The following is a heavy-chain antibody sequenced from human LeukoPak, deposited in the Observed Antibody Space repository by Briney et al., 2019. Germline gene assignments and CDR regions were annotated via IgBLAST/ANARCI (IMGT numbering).Heavy chain of an antibody. D-gene: IGHD2-2*01. CDR2: IYYSGST. CDR1: GGSISSSSYY. Sequence: PSETLSLTCTVSGGSISSSSYYWGWIRQPPGKGLEWIGSIYYSGSTYYNPSLKSRVTISVDTSKNQFSLKLSSVTAADTAVYYCARDRALYGLGLSSTREGFDPWGQGTLVTVSS. V-gene: IGHV4-39*07. CDR3: ARDRALYGLGLSSTREGFDP. J-gene: IGHJ5*02.